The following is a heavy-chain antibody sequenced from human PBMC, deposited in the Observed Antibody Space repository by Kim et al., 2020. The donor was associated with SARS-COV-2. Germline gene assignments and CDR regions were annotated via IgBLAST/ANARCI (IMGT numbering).Heavy chain of an antibody. V-gene: IGHV4-4*02. J-gene: IGHJ4*02. D-gene: IGHD3-16*02. Sequence: NPSLKSRVTISVDKSKNQFSLKLSSVTAADTAVYYCARYITFGGVIASSYWGQGTLVTVSS. CDR3: ARYITFGGVIASSY.